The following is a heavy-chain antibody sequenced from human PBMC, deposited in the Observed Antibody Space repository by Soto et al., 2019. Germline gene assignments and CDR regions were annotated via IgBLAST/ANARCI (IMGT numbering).Heavy chain of an antibody. CDR2: ISGSAITT. V-gene: IGHV3-11*01. D-gene: IGHD6-6*01. J-gene: IGHJ4*02. CDR3: AKFLGSMPARPFDS. CDR1: GFTFSDSY. Sequence: QVQLVESGGGLVKPGGSVRLSCAASGFTFSDSYMSWVRQAPGKGLEWVSYISGSAITTSHADVVKGRFTISRDNGKNSVYLQMDRLRAEDTAVSYCAKFLGSMPARPFDSWGQGTLVTVSS.